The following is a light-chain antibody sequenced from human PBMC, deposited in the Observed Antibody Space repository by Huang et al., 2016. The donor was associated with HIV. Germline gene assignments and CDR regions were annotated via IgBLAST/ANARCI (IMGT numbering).Light chain of an antibody. Sequence: EIVVTQSPATVSVSPGERATLSCRASQSIGDNVAWYQQKAGQAPKLLLYGASMRATGIRARFSGSGSGTEFTLTISSLQSEDFAVYYCHQYNNWPPAWTFGQGTKVEIK. CDR3: HQYNNWPPAWT. CDR1: QSIGDN. J-gene: IGKJ1*01. CDR2: GAS. V-gene: IGKV3-15*01.